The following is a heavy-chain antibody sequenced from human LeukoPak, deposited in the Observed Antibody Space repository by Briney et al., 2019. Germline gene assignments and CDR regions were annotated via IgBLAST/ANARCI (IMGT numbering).Heavy chain of an antibody. CDR3: ARGSSASCYSNCDY. D-gene: IGHD2-2*01. J-gene: IGHJ4*02. CDR2: ICGTGGGT. Sequence: GGSLRLSCAASGVMFPSYWMTWVRQAPGKGLEWVSVICGTGGGTYYADSVKGRFTISRDNSKNTLYLQMNSLRAEDTAVYYCARGSSASCYSNCDYWGQGTLVTVSS. CDR1: GVMFPSYW. V-gene: IGHV3-23*01.